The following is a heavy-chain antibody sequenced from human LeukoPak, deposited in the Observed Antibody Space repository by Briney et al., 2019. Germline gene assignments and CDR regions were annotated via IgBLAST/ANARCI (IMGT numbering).Heavy chain of an antibody. V-gene: IGHV4-38-2*02. J-gene: IGHJ3*02. CDR2: IYHSGTT. D-gene: IGHD4-17*01. CDR1: GYSISTGYF. CDR3: ARGGIYGDYYYDAFDI. Sequence: SETLSLTCTVSGYSISTGYFWGWIRQTPGKGLEWIGSIYHSGTTYYNPSLKSRVTISVDTSKNQFSLKLSSVTAADTAVYYCARGGIYGDYYYDAFDIWGQGTMVTVSS.